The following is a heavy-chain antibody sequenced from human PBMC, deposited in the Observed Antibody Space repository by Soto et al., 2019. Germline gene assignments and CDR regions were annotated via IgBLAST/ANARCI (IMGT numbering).Heavy chain of an antibody. CDR1: GYSFTAYW. J-gene: IGHJ4*02. V-gene: IGHV5-10-1*01. CDR3: TRRASSSFYHFDF. Sequence: GESLKIACQASGYSFTAYWITWVRQMPGKGLEWMATIDPSDSYVDYSPSFRGHVTFSVDRSITTVYLQWNSLKASDSAMYFCTRRASSSFYHFDFWGQGALVTVSS. CDR2: IDPSDSYV. D-gene: IGHD2-2*01.